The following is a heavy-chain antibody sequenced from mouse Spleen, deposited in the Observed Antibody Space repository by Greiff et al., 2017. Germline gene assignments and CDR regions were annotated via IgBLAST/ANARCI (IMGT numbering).Heavy chain of an antibody. Sequence: DVHLVESGGGLVKLGGSLKLSCAASGFTFSSYAMSWVRQTPEKRLEWVATISSGGGNTYYPDSVKGRFTISRDNAKNTLYLQMSSLKSEDTAMYYCARLGYRYDDAMDYWGQGTSVTVSS. D-gene: IGHD2-14*01. V-gene: IGHV5-9-3*01. CDR1: GFTFSSYA. J-gene: IGHJ4*01. CDR3: ARLGYRYDDAMDY. CDR2: ISSGGGNT.